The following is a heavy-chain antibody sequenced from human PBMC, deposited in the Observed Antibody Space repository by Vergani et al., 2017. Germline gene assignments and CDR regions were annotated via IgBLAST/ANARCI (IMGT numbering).Heavy chain of an antibody. V-gene: IGHV2-5*01. J-gene: IGHJ5*02. CDR3: AHSSDMVVVTADRDWFDP. D-gene: IGHD2-21*02. CDR1: GFSLTTPGMG. CDR2: IYWNDLK. Sequence: QITLKESGPTLVKPTQTLTLTCTFSGFSLTTPGMGVAWIRQPPGKPLEWLTLIYWNDLKRYNPSLKSRLTITKATSQNLVVLTMTSMDPVDTATYYCAHSSDMVVVTADRDWFDPWGPGTLVTVSS.